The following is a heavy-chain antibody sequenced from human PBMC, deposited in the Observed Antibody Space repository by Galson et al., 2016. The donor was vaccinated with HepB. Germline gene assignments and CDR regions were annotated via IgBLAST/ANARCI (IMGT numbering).Heavy chain of an antibody. V-gene: IGHV1-3*01. D-gene: IGHD2-2*01. CDR3: ARYPVVPGGFGRYHYGMDV. J-gene: IGHJ6*02. Sequence: SVKVSCKASGYTFTNYAMHWVRQAPGQRLEWLGWIHGGNGDTKHSHKFQGRVTITTDTYATTAYMELRSLRSEDTAVYYCARYPVVPGGFGRYHYGMDVWGQGTTVTVS. CDR2: IHGGNGDT. CDR1: GYTFTNYA.